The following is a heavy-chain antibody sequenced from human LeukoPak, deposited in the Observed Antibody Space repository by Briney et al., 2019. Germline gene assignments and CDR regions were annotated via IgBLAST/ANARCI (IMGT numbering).Heavy chain of an antibody. Sequence: SGTLSLTCTVSGASISGSYWSWVRQPPRKKLEWIGYIYYNGNTNSNPSLKSRVTISVDTSKNQFSLKLSSVTAADTAVYYCVRGNYDNRGYSNAFDIWGQGAMVTVSS. V-gene: IGHV4-59*01. CDR3: VRGNYDNRGYSNAFDI. CDR1: GASISGSY. D-gene: IGHD3-22*01. J-gene: IGHJ3*02. CDR2: IYYNGNT.